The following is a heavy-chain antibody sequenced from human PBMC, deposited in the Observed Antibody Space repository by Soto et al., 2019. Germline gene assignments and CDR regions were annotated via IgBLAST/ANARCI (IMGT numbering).Heavy chain of an antibody. CDR2: ISAYNGNT. V-gene: IGHV1-18*01. D-gene: IGHD4-17*01. J-gene: IGHJ5*02. Sequence: ASVKVSCKASGYTFTSYGISWVRQAPGQGLEWMGWISAYNGNTNYAQKLQGRVTMTTDTSTSTAYMELRSLRSDDTAVYYCARVPGGLYGDYDGWFDPWGQGTLVTVSS. CDR3: ARVPGGLYGDYDGWFDP. CDR1: GYTFTSYG.